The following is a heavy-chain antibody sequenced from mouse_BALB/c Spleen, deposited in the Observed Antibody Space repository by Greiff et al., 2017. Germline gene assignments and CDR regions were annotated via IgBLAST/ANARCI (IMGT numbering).Heavy chain of an antibody. CDR3: ARENYGSSYTWFAY. V-gene: IGHV5-4*02. J-gene: IGHJ3*01. CDR1: GFTFSDYY. CDR2: ISDGGSYT. Sequence: EVQGVESGGGLVKPGGSLKLSCAASGFTFSDYYMYWVRQTPEKRLEWVATISDGGSYTYYPDSVKGRFTISRDNAKNNLYLQMSSLKSEDTAMYYCARENYGSSYTWFAYWGQGTLVTVSA. D-gene: IGHD1-1*01.